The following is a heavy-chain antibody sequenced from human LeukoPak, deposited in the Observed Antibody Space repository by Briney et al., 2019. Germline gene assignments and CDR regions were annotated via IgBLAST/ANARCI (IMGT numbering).Heavy chain of an antibody. V-gene: IGHV4-59*01. D-gene: IGHD4-17*01. Sequence: SETLSLTCTVSGGSISSYYWSWIRQPPGKGLEWIGYIYYSGSTNYNPYLKSRVTISVDTSKNQFSLKLSSVTAADTAVYYCARADYGDEEYYFDYWGQGTLVTVSS. CDR1: GGSISSYY. CDR3: ARADYGDEEYYFDY. CDR2: IYYSGST. J-gene: IGHJ4*02.